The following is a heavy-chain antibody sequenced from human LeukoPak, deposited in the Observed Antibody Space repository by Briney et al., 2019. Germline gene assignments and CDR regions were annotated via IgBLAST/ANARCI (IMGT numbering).Heavy chain of an antibody. D-gene: IGHD3-10*01. J-gene: IGHJ4*02. CDR1: GGSISSSSYY. Sequence: SETLSLTCTVSGGSISSSSYYWGWIRQPPGRGLEWIGSIYYSGSTYYNPSLKSRVTISVDTSKNQFSLKLSSVTAADTAVYYCARLVAGAYYYGSGSYEDYWGQGTLVTVSS. CDR3: ARLVAGAYYYGSGSYEDY. CDR2: IYYSGST. V-gene: IGHV4-39*07.